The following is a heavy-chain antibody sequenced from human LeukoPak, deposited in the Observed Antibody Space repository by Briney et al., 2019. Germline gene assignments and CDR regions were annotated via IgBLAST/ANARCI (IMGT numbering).Heavy chain of an antibody. V-gene: IGHV1-18*01. CDR1: GYTFTSYG. D-gene: IGHD3-10*01. Sequence: ASVKVSCKASGYTFTSYGISWVRQAPGQGLEWMGWISAYNGNTNYAQKLQGRVTMTTDTSTSTAYMELRSLRSDDTAVYYCATLQGYGSGSYLYYYYGMDVWGQGTTVTVSS. CDR3: ATLQGYGSGSYLYYYYGMDV. CDR2: ISAYNGNT. J-gene: IGHJ6*02.